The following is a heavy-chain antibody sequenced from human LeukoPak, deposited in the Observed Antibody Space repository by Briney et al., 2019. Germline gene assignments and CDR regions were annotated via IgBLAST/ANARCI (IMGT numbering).Heavy chain of an antibody. J-gene: IGHJ6*03. Sequence: SETLSLTCTVSGGSVSTYYWSWIRQPAGKGLEWIGRIYTSGSTNYNPSLKSRVTMSVDTSKNQFSLKLSSVTAADTAVYYCARDLSNRGRDYYYYMDVWGKGTTVTVSS. CDR2: IYTSGST. D-gene: IGHD7-27*01. CDR3: ARDLSNRGRDYYYYMDV. V-gene: IGHV4-4*07. CDR1: GGSVSTYY.